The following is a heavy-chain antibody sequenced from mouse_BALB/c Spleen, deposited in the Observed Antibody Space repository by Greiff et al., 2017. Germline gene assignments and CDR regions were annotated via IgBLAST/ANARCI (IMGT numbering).Heavy chain of an antibody. V-gene: IGHV3-2*02. CDR2: ISYSGST. CDR1: GYSITSDYA. Sequence: DVHLVESGPGLVKPSQSLSLTCTVTGYSITSDYAWNWIRQFPGNKLEWMGYISYSGSTSYNPSLKSRISITRDTSKNQFFLQLNSVTTEDTATYYCARRNYDYAGYAMDYWGQGTSVTVSS. CDR3: ARRNYDYAGYAMDY. J-gene: IGHJ4*01. D-gene: IGHD2-4*01.